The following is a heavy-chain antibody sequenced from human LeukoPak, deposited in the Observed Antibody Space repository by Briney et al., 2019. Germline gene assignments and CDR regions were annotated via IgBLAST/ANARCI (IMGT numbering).Heavy chain of an antibody. CDR1: GFTFKSYA. CDR3: VKGLDYSSSQMDS. D-gene: IGHD6-6*01. Sequence: GRSLRLSCSASGFTFKSYAMHWVRQAPGKGLEYVSSINTNGANTYYADPVKGRFTISRDNSRNTVYVQMNSLTPEDTAVYYCVKGLDYSSSQMDSWGQGTLVTVSS. V-gene: IGHV3-64*05. J-gene: IGHJ4*02. CDR2: INTNGANT.